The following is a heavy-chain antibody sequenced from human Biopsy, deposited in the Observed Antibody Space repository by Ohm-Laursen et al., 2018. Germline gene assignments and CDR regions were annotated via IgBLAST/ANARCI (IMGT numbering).Heavy chain of an antibody. Sequence: SLRLSCAASGSTFSDYYMIWVRQAPGRGLEWVSYISGSGTLIYYRDSVKGRFTISRDSAKNSLYLRMDSLRAEDTAVYYCARKIYGDYEVPYSYGMDVWGLGTTVTVSS. CDR3: ARKIYGDYEVPYSYGMDV. CDR2: ISGSGTLI. CDR1: GSTFSDYY. D-gene: IGHD4-17*01. V-gene: IGHV3-11*01. J-gene: IGHJ6*02.